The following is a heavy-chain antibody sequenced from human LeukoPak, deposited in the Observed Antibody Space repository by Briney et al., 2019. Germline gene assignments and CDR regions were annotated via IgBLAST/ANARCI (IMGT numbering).Heavy chain of an antibody. V-gene: IGHV3-30*02. CDR2: IRYDGSNK. J-gene: IGHJ4*02. Sequence: PGGSLRLSCAASGFTFSSYGMHWVRQAPGKGLEWVAFIRYDGSNKYYADSVKGRFTISRDNSKNTLYLQMNSLRAEDTAVYYCARASITIWRGYYFDYWGQGTLVTVSS. CDR3: ARASITIWRGYYFDY. CDR1: GFTFSSYG. D-gene: IGHD3-3*01.